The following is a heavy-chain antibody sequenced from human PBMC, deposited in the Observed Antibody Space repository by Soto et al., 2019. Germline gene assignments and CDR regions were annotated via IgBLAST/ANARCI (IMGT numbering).Heavy chain of an antibody. CDR3: ARALPSYSSSWYDAFDI. D-gene: IGHD6-13*01. CDR2: TYYRSKWYN. J-gene: IGHJ3*02. V-gene: IGHV6-1*01. CDR1: GDSVSSNSAA. Sequence: SQTLSLTCAISGDSVSSNSAAWNWIRQSPSRGLEWLGRTYYRSKWYNDYAVSVKSRITINPDTSKNQFSLQLNSVTPEDTAVYYCARALPSYSSSWYDAFDIWGQGTMVTVSS.